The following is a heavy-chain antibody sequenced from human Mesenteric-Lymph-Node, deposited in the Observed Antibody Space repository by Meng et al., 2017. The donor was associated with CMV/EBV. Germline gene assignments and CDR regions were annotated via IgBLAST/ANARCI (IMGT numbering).Heavy chain of an antibody. CDR3: ARGPPYNWNLRGSFDY. J-gene: IGHJ4*02. D-gene: IGHD1-20*01. V-gene: IGHV1-69*05. CDR1: GGTFSSYG. Sequence: SVKVSLKASGGTFSSYGISWLRQAHAQGLEWMGGIILIFGTANNAQKFQGRVTITTDESTSTAYMELSSLRSEDAAVYYCARGPPYNWNLRGSFDYWGQGTLVTVSS. CDR2: IILIFGTA.